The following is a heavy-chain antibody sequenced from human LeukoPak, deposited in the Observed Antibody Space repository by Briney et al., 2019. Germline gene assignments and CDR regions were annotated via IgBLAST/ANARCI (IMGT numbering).Heavy chain of an antibody. Sequence: QPGVSLRLSCAASGFTFSSYWMHWLRQEPRKGLVWVSRMSTDGRHRLYGDSVKGRFTISRDNGKNTPYLQMNSLRAEDTAVYYCASYLTPIPSGMDVWGQGATVTVSS. CDR1: GFTFSSYW. CDR3: ASYLTPIPSGMDV. J-gene: IGHJ6*02. D-gene: IGHD2/OR15-2a*01. CDR2: MSTDGRHR. V-gene: IGHV3-74*01.